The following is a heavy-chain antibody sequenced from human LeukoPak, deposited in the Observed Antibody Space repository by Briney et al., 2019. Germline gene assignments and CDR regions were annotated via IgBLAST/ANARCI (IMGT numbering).Heavy chain of an antibody. CDR1: GYRFTSYW. V-gene: IGHV5-51*01. D-gene: IGHD6-19*01. CDR2: IYPGDSDS. CDR3: ARPSGGWYSRFDY. J-gene: IGHJ4*02. Sequence: GESLKISCRGSGYRFTSYWIGWVRQMPGKGLEWMGIIYPGDSDSRYSPSFQGQVTISADKSISTAYLQWSSLKASDTAMYYCARPSGGWYSRFDYWGQGTLVTVSS.